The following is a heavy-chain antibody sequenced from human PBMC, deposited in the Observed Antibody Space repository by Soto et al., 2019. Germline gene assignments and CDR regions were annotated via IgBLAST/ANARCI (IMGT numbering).Heavy chain of an antibody. Sequence: QLQLQESGSGLVKPSQTLSLTCAVSGSISSGGYSWTWIRQPPGKGLEWIGYIFDSGTTNYNPSLKSRVTISVDTSKKQFSLTLNSVTAADTAVYYCARDREAVAGHWYFDLWGRGTLVTVSS. D-gene: IGHD6-19*01. V-gene: IGHV4-30-2*01. CDR3: ARDREAVAGHWYFDL. CDR1: GSISSGGYS. CDR2: IFDSGTT. J-gene: IGHJ2*01.